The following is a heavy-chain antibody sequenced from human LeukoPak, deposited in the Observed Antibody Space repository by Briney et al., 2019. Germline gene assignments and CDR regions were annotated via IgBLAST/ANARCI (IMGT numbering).Heavy chain of an antibody. J-gene: IGHJ4*02. Sequence: GGSLTLSCVASGFTFSSYWMHWVRHTPGKGPVWVSRISSDGTSATYADSVRGQFTISRDNAKNTVYLQMDSLRVEDTAVYYCATASAETGTFVYWGQGTLVTVSS. CDR1: GFTFSSYW. CDR2: ISSDGTSA. CDR3: ATASAETGTFVY. D-gene: IGHD6-19*01. V-gene: IGHV3-74*01.